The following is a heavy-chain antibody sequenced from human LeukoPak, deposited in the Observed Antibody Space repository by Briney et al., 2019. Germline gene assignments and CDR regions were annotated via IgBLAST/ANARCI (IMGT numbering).Heavy chain of an antibody. Sequence: GGSLRLSCAASGFTFSNAWMSWVRQAPGKGLEWVGRIKSKTDGGTTDYAAPVKGRFTISRDDSHNTLYLQMNSLATEDTALYYCTAEDYFDRHWGQGTLVTVSS. D-gene: IGHD3-22*01. CDR3: TAEDYFDRH. V-gene: IGHV3-15*01. CDR1: GFTFSNAW. CDR2: IKSKTDGGTT. J-gene: IGHJ4*02.